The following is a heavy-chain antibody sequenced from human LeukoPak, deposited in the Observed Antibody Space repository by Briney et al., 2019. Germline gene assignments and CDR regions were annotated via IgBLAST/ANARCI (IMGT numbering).Heavy chain of an antibody. V-gene: IGHV4-34*01. Sequence: SETLSLTCAVYGGSFSGYYWSWIRQPPGKGLEWIGEINHSGSTNYNPSLKSRVTISVDTSKNQFSLKLSSVTAADTAVYYCARDRSTYYYDSSGGRWYFDLWGRGTLVTVSS. CDR1: GGSFSGYY. CDR2: INHSGST. CDR3: ARDRSTYYYDSSGGRWYFDL. J-gene: IGHJ2*01. D-gene: IGHD3-22*01.